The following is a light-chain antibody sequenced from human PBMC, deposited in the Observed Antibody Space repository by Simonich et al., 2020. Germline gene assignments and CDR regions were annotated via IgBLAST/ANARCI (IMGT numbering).Light chain of an antibody. CDR2: WAS. Sequence: DIVMTQSPDSLAVSLGERATINCKSSQSVLYNSNNKNYLAWDQQKPGHPPKLLIYWASTRESGVPDRCSVSGSGTDFTLTISSLQAEDVAVYYCQQYYSTPWTFGQGTKVEIK. V-gene: IGKV4-1*01. J-gene: IGKJ1*01. CDR1: QSVLYNSNNKNY. CDR3: QQYYSTPWT.